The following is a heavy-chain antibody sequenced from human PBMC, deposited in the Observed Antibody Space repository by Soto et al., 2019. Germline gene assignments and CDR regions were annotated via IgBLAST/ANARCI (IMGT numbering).Heavy chain of an antibody. CDR1: RYIFTNYG. CDR3: ARALTGYGMDV. V-gene: IGHV1-18*01. Sequence: QVQLVQSGVEVREPGASVKVSCKAVRYIFTNYGVSWVLQSPGQGLEWMGWITTYNGNTEYAQKFQGRVTMTTDASTSTADMELGSLRSDDTAIYYCARALTGYGMDVWGQGTTVTVSS. CDR2: ITTYNGNT. J-gene: IGHJ6*02.